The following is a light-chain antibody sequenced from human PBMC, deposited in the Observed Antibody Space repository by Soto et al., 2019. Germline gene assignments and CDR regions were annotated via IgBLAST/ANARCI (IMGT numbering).Light chain of an antibody. CDR2: EAL. CDR1: RSISTY. Sequence: ETVLTQSPATLSLSPGERATLSCRASRSISTYLAWYQQKPGQAPRLLIYEALNRATGIPARFSGSGSGTDFTLIISSLEPEDFAFYYCQQGSTWPWTFGQGTKVDIK. V-gene: IGKV3-11*01. J-gene: IGKJ1*01. CDR3: QQGSTWPWT.